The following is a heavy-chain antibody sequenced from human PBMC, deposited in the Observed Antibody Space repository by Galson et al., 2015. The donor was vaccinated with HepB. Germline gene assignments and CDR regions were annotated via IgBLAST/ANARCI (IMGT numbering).Heavy chain of an antibody. CDR3: ARENRGAFDI. V-gene: IGHV3-48*03. CDR2: VSRSGSTT. CDR1: GFTLSNYD. J-gene: IGHJ3*02. D-gene: IGHD1/OR15-1a*01. Sequence: SLRLSCAASGFTLSNYDMNWVRQAPGKGLEWVSYVSRSGSTTYFVDSVKGRFTISRDNAKNSLYLQMNSVRAEDTAVYYCARENRGAFDIWGQGTMVTVSS.